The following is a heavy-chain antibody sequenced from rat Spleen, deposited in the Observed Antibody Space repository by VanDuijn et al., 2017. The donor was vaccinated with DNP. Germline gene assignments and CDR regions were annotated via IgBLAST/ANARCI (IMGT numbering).Heavy chain of an antibody. D-gene: IGHD4-1*01. V-gene: IGHV5-58*01. J-gene: IGHJ4*01. Sequence: EVQLVETGGGLVQPGRSLKLSCVASGFTFSTYWMFWIRQAPGKGLEWVASINPDGGNTYYPDSVKGRFTISRDNADNTVCLQMNSLRSEDTATYYCAKDRTGGFAMDAWGQGTSVTVSS. CDR1: GFTFSTYW. CDR2: INPDGGNT. CDR3: AKDRTGGFAMDA.